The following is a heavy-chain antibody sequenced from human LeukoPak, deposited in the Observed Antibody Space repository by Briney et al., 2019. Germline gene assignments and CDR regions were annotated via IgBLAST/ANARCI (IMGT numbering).Heavy chain of an antibody. Sequence: GGSLSLSCAASGFTFSSYAMHWVRQAPGKGLEWVAVISYDGSNKYYADSVKGRFTISRDNSKNTLYLQMNSLRAEDTAVYYCARGHYGSGKNYFDYWGQGTLVTVSS. CDR3: ARGHYGSGKNYFDY. CDR2: ISYDGSNK. D-gene: IGHD3-10*01. V-gene: IGHV3-30*04. CDR1: GFTFSSYA. J-gene: IGHJ4*02.